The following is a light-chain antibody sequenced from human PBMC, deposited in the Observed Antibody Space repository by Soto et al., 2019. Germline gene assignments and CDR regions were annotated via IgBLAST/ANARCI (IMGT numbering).Light chain of an antibody. Sequence: EIVLTQSPVTLSLSPGEKATLSCRSSQSVSSNYLAWYQQKPGQAPRLLIYGASSRATGIPDRFSGSGSGTDFTLTISRLEPEDFAVYYCQQYGSSPMTFGQGTLLEI. CDR1: QSVSSNY. CDR2: GAS. V-gene: IGKV3-20*01. CDR3: QQYGSSPMT. J-gene: IGKJ5*01.